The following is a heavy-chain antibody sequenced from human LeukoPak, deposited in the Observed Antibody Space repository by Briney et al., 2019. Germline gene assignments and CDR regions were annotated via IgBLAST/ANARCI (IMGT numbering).Heavy chain of an antibody. J-gene: IGHJ4*02. CDR1: GFTFSTYS. CDR3: AREYGYDSSLDY. V-gene: IGHV3-48*04. D-gene: IGHD3-22*01. Sequence: GGSLRLSCAASGFTFSTYSMNWVRQAPGKGLEWVSYISSSGSTIYYADSVKGRFTISRDNAKNSLYLQMNSLRAEDTAVYYCAREYGYDSSLDYWGQGTLVTVSS. CDR2: ISSSGSTI.